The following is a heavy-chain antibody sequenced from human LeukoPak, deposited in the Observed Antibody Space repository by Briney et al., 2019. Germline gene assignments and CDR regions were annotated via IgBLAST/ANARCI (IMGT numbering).Heavy chain of an antibody. D-gene: IGHD1-14*01. J-gene: IGHJ4*01. CDR2: IWYDGSKT. CDR3: ARYNTVRSDY. V-gene: IGHV3-33*01. CDR1: GFTFSIYG. Sequence: GGSLRLSCAASGFTFSIYGMHWVRQAPGKGLEWVAVIWYDGSKTYYADSVKGRFTISRDNSKNTLYLQMSSLRADDTAVYYCARYNTVRSDYWGQGTLVTVSS.